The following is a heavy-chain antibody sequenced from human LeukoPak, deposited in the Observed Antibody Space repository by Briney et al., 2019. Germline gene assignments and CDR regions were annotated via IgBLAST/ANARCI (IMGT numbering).Heavy chain of an antibody. Sequence: ASVKVSCKASGYTFTSYDINWVRQATGQGLEWMGWMNPNSGNTGYAQKFQGRVTMTRNTSISTAYMELSSLRSEDTAVYYCARLVVPRRRYYYYYYMDVWGKGTTVTVSS. CDR2: MNPNSGNT. D-gene: IGHD2-2*01. V-gene: IGHV1-8*01. CDR1: GYTFTSYD. J-gene: IGHJ6*03. CDR3: ARLVVPRRRYYYYYYMDV.